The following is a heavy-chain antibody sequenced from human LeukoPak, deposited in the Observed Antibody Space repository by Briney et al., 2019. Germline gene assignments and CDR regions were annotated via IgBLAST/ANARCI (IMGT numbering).Heavy chain of an antibody. Sequence: GGSLRLSCAASGFTVSTNYMSWVRQAPGKGLEWVSVISSGGTPYYADSVKGRFTIPRDSSENTLYLQMHSLRAEDTAVYYCARGGAGYAFDYWGQGTLVTVSS. CDR1: GFTVSTNY. CDR3: ARGGAGYAFDY. J-gene: IGHJ4*02. V-gene: IGHV3-66*02. CDR2: ISSGGTP. D-gene: IGHD5-12*01.